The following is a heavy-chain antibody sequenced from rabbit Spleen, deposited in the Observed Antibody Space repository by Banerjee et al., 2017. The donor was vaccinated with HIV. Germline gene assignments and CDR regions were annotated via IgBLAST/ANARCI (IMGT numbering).Heavy chain of an antibody. CDR1: GFSFRGSYW. D-gene: IGHD5-1*01. Sequence: QEQLEESGGELVKPEGSLTLTCTASGFSFRGSYWICWVRQAPGKGLEWIGCISTSSGSTYYATWAKGRFTISKTSTTVTLQMPSLTAADTATYFCAREFGGGGGWQFDLWGPGTLVTVS. CDR2: ISTSSGST. CDR3: AREFGGGGGWQFDL. V-gene: IGHV1S45*01. J-gene: IGHJ4*01.